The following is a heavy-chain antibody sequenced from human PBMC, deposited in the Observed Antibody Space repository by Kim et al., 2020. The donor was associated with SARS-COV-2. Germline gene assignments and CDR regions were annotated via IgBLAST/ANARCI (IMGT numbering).Heavy chain of an antibody. Sequence: GGSLRLSCAASGFTFSSYGMHWVRQAPGKGLEWVAVIWYDGSNKYYADSVKGRFTISRDNSKNTLYLQMNSLRAEDTAVYYCARDPGGGGNYYFGMDVWGQGTTVTVSS. J-gene: IGHJ6*02. CDR2: IWYDGSNK. CDR1: GFTFSSYG. CDR3: ARDPGGGGNYYFGMDV. V-gene: IGHV3-33*01. D-gene: IGHD2-15*01.